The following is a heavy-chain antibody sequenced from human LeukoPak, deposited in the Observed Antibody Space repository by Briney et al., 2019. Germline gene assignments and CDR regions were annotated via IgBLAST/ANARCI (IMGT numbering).Heavy chain of an antibody. CDR2: IHYSGSI. Sequence: SETLSLTCTVSGGSISSYYWSWIRQPPGKGLEWIGYIHYSGSINYNPSLKSRVTMSVDTSKNHFSLRLSSVTAADTAIYYCARRATGGPPHYLDYWGQGILVTVSS. CDR3: ARRATGGPPHYLDY. CDR1: GGSISSYY. V-gene: IGHV4-59*08. D-gene: IGHD2-8*02. J-gene: IGHJ4*02.